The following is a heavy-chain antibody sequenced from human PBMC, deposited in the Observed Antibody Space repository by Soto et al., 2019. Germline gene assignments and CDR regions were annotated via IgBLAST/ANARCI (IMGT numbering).Heavy chain of an antibody. CDR3: ARGGGYYDSSGYFNY. Sequence: QVQLVESGGGVVQPGRSLRLSCAASGFTFSSYAMHWVRQAPGKGLEWVAVISYDGSNKYYADSVKGRFTISRDNSKNTLYLQRNSLRAEDTAVYYCARGGGYYDSSGYFNYWGQGTLVTVSS. V-gene: IGHV3-30-3*01. J-gene: IGHJ4*02. CDR2: ISYDGSNK. CDR1: GFTFSSYA. D-gene: IGHD3-22*01.